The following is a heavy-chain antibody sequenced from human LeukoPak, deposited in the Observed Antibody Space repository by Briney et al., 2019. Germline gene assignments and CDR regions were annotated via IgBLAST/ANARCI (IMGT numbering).Heavy chain of an antibody. D-gene: IGHD3-9*01. J-gene: IGHJ4*02. Sequence: GRSLRLSCAASGFTFSSYGMHWVRQAPGKGLEWVGRIKSKTDGGTTDYAAPVKGRFTISRDDSKNTLYLQMNSLKTEDTAVYYCTARPEGYDILTGLWGSFDYRGQGTLVTVSS. V-gene: IGHV3-15*01. CDR3: TARPEGYDILTGLWGSFDY. CDR1: GFTFSSYG. CDR2: IKSKTDGGTT.